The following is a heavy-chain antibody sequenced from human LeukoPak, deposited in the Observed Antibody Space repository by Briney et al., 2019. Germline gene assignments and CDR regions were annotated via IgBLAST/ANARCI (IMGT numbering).Heavy chain of an antibody. D-gene: IGHD3-22*01. J-gene: IGHJ4*02. V-gene: IGHV4-4*02. CDR1: GGSISSSNW. CDR2: IYHSGST. CDR3: AREYSGYYANIYFDY. Sequence: SETLSLTCAVSGGSISSSNWWSWVRQPPGKGLEWIGEIYHSGSTNYNPSLKSRVTISVDTSKNQFSLKLSSVTAADTAVYYCAREYSGYYANIYFDYWGQGTLVTVSS.